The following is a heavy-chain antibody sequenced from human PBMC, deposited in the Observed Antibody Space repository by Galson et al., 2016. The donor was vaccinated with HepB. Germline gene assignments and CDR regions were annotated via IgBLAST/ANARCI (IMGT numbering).Heavy chain of an antibody. CDR2: IHHSGDT. V-gene: IGHV4-34*01. Sequence: SETLSLTCGVYGGSFSGYYWSWIRQPPGKGLEWIGEIHHSGDTNYNPSLKSRVTISVDTSKNQLSLKMSSVTAADTAVFYCARGSYRRLLWFGELWGQGTLVTVSS. J-gene: IGHJ4*02. D-gene: IGHD3-10*01. CDR3: ARGSYRRLLWFGEL. CDR1: GGSFSGYY.